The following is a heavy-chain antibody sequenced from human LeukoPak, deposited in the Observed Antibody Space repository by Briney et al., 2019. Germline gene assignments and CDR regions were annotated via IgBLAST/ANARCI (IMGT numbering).Heavy chain of an antibody. Sequence: ASVKVSCKASGYSFTDHHILWVRQAPGQGLEWMGWIHPNGRDTKYAQKFQGRMTMTTDTSITTAYMELNRVTSDDTAIYYCSGHYGTGPVWGQGTLVTASS. CDR2: IHPNGRDT. J-gene: IGHJ4*02. V-gene: IGHV1-2*02. D-gene: IGHD3-10*01. CDR1: GYSFTDHH. CDR3: SGHYGTGPV.